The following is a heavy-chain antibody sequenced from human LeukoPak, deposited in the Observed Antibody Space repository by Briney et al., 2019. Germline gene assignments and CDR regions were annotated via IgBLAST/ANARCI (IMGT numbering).Heavy chain of an antibody. V-gene: IGHV1-46*01. CDR3: APTVPYDFWSGYLFGSFDY. Sequence: ASVKVSCKASGYTFTSYYMHWVRQAPGQGLEWMGIINPSGGSTSYAQKFQGRVTMTRDTSTSTVYMELSSLRSEDTAVYYCAPTVPYDFWSGYLFGSFDYWGQGTLVTVSS. D-gene: IGHD3-3*01. J-gene: IGHJ4*02. CDR2: INPSGGST. CDR1: GYTFTSYY.